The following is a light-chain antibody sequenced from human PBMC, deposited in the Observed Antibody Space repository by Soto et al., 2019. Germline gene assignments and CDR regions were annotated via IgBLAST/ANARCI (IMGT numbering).Light chain of an antibody. CDR1: QTIYSN. Sequence: IQMTQSPATLSVSPGERATLSCRASQTIYSNVAWYQQRPGQAPRLLIYRASARATGIPARFSGSGSGTEFTLTIGSLQSEDSSVYYCQQYQNLLTFGHGTKVEIK. V-gene: IGKV3-15*01. CDR2: RAS. J-gene: IGKJ1*01. CDR3: QQYQNLLT.